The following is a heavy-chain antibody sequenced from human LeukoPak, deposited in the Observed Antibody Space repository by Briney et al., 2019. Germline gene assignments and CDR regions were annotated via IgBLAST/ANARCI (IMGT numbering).Heavy chain of an antibody. D-gene: IGHD4-17*01. J-gene: IGHJ4*02. Sequence: GGSLRLSCAASGFTFSSYEMNWVRQAPGKGLEWVSYISSSGSAIYYADSVKGRFTISRDNAKNSLYLQMNSLRAEDTAVYYCARASNYGELDWGQGTLVTVCS. CDR3: ARASNYGELD. V-gene: IGHV3-48*03. CDR1: GFTFSSYE. CDR2: ISSSGSAI.